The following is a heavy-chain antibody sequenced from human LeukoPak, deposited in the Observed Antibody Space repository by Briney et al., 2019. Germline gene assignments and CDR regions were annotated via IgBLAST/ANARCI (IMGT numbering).Heavy chain of an antibody. V-gene: IGHV3-48*01. D-gene: IGHD3-10*01. CDR1: GFTFSSYS. CDR3: AREKVGELPWFGEPQAHDAFDI. CDR2: ISSSSSTI. J-gene: IGHJ3*02. Sequence: PGGSLRLSCAASGFTFSSYSMNWVRQAPGKGLEWVSYISSSSSTIYYADSVKGRFTISRDNAKNSLYLQMNSLRAEDTAVYCCAREKVGELPWFGEPQAHDAFDIWGQGTMVTVSS.